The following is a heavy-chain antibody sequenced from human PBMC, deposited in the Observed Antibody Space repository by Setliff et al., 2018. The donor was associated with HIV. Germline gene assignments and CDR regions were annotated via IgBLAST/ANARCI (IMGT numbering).Heavy chain of an antibody. D-gene: IGHD3-22*01. V-gene: IGHV1-46*01. CDR2: INPSGGST. J-gene: IGHJ4*01. CDR1: GYTFTSYY. CDR3: ARVYDSSGYSLSIPGY. Sequence: ASVKVSCKASGYTFTSYYMHWVRQAPGQGLEWMGIINPSGGSTSYAQKFQGRVTMTRDTSTSTVYMELNSLRSEDTAVYYCARVYDSSGYSLSIPGYWGQGTLVTVSS.